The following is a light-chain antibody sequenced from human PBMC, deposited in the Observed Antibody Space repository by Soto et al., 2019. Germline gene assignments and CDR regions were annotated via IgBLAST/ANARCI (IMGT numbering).Light chain of an antibody. CDR2: GNS. V-gene: IGLV1-40*01. CDR1: SSNIGAGYD. J-gene: IGLJ1*01. Sequence: QLVLTQPPSVSGAPGQRVTISCTGSSSNIGAGYDVHWYQQLPGTAPKLLIYGNSNRPSGVPDRFSGSKSGTSASLAITGLQAEDEADYYCQSYDSSLPDVFGTGTKLTVL. CDR3: QSYDSSLPDV.